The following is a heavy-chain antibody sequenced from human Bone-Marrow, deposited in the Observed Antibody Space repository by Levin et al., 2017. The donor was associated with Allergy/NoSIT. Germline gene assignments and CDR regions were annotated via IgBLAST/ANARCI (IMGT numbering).Heavy chain of an antibody. D-gene: IGHD1-1*01. V-gene: IGHV3-15*01. Sequence: PGGSLRLSCAASGFSFNSAWMSWVRQAPGKGLEWIGRIKSKTAGGTADYAAPVKGRFTISRDDSKTTLYLQMNSLKTEDTAVYFCTTLEATGITGYWGQGTLVTVSS. CDR3: TTLEATGITGY. CDR1: GFSFNSAW. CDR2: IKSKTAGGTA. J-gene: IGHJ4*02.